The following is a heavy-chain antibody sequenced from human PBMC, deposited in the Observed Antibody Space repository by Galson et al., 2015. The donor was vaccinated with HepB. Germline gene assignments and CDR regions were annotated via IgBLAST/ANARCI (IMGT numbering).Heavy chain of an antibody. D-gene: IGHD3-22*01. V-gene: IGHV3-23*01. CDR3: AGSYDSSGYYSRTVGGGLFDY. Sequence: SLRLSCAASGFTFSSYAMSWVRQAPEKGLEWVSAISGSGGSTYYADSVKGRFTISRDNSKNTLYLQMNSLRAEDTAVYYCAGSYDSSGYYSRTVGGGLFDYWGQGTLVTVSS. CDR1: GFTFSSYA. J-gene: IGHJ4*02. CDR2: ISGSGGST.